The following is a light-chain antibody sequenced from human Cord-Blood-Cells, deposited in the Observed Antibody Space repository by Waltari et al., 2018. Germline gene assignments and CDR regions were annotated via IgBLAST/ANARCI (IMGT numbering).Light chain of an antibody. CDR3: QQSYSTPIT. Sequence: IQMTQSPSALSASVGDRVTITCRASQSISIYLYWYQQKPGKAPKLLIYAASSLQSGVPSRFSGSGSGTDFTLTISSLQPEDFATYYCQQSYSTPITYGQETRLEIK. CDR2: AAS. CDR1: QSISIY. J-gene: IGKJ5*01. V-gene: IGKV1-39*01.